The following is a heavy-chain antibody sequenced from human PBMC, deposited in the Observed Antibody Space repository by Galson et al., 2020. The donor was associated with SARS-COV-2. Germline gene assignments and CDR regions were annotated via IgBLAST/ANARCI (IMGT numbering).Heavy chain of an antibody. D-gene: IGHD1-26*01. J-gene: IGHJ4*02. CDR3: TTPRVGAALGY. CDR2: IKSKTDGGTT. CDR1: GFTFSNAW. Sequence: GESLKISCAASGFTFSNAWMSWVRQAPGKGLEWVGRIKSKTDGGTTDYAAPVKGRFTISRDDSKNTLYLQMNSLKTEDTAVYYCTTPRVGAALGYWGQGTLVTVSS. V-gene: IGHV3-15*01.